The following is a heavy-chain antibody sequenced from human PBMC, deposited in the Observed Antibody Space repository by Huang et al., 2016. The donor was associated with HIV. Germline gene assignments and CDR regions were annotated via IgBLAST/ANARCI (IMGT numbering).Heavy chain of an antibody. J-gene: IGHJ4*02. CDR2: ISNEGSTK. CDR1: GFTFSNYA. CDR3: ARSEPSRYYFDY. V-gene: IGHV3-30-3*01. Sequence: QVQLVESGGGVVQPGTSLSLSCAASGFTFSNYAMNWVRKAPGKGLEGVAVISNEGSTKYYADSVKGRFTISRDNSKNTVYLQMNSLRAEDTAVYYCARSEPSRYYFDYWGQGTLVTVSS.